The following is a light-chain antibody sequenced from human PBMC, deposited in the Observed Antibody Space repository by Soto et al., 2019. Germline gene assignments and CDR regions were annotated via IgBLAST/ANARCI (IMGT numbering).Light chain of an antibody. J-gene: IGLJ1*01. CDR2: EVS. Sequence: APTQPGPVSGSPWQATTISYNGTSSDVGGYNYVSWYQQHPGKAPKLMIYEVSNRPSGVSNRFAGSKSGNTASLTISGLQAEDEADYYCSSYTGSSALYVFGTETKVTVL. CDR3: SSYTGSSALYV. CDR1: SSDVGGYNY. V-gene: IGLV2-14*01.